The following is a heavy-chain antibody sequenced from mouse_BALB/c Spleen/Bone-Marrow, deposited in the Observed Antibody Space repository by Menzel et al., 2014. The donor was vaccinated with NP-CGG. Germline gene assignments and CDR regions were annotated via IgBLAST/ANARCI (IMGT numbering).Heavy chain of an antibody. CDR2: ISYDGNN. D-gene: IGHD4-1*01. Sequence: EVQLQQSGPGPVKPSQSLSLTCSVTGYSITSGYYWNWIRQFPGNKLEWMGYISYDGNNNYNPSLKNRISITRDTSKNQFFLKLNSVTIEDTATYYCARELTGPRFAYWGQGTLVTVSA. CDR3: ARELTGPRFAY. J-gene: IGHJ3*01. V-gene: IGHV3-6*02. CDR1: GYSITSGYY.